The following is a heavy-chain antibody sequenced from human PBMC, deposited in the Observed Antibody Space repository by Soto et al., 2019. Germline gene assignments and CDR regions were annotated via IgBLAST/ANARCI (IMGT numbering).Heavy chain of an antibody. D-gene: IGHD4-17*01. V-gene: IGHV1-69*02. J-gene: IGHJ4*02. CDR1: GGTFSSYT. CDR3: ARLTTVTTIRDY. CDR2: IIPILGIA. Sequence: QVQLVQSGAEVKKPGSSVKVSCKAYGGTFSSYTISWVRQAPGQGLEWIGRIIPILGIANYAQKFQGSVTITADTSTSTAYMELSTLSSEDTAVYYCARLTTVTTIRDYWGQGTLVAVSS.